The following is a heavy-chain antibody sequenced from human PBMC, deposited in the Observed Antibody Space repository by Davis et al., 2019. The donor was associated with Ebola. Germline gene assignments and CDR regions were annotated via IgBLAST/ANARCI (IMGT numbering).Heavy chain of an antibody. CDR3: ARGWLRTGLDI. J-gene: IGHJ3*02. Sequence: HSQTLSLTCAISGDSVSSGGWNWIRQSPSRGLEWLGRTYYSSKWYNDYAVSVKSRITINPDTSKNQFSLQLNSVTPEDTAVYYGARGWLRTGLDIWGQGTMVIVSS. V-gene: IGHV6-1*01. CDR2: TYYSSKWYN. D-gene: IGHD5-24*01. CDR1: GDSVSSGG.